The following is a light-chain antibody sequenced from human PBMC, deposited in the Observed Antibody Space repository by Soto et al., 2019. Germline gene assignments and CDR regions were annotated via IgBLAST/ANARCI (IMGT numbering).Light chain of an antibody. Sequence: QAVVTQPASVSGSPGQSITISCTGTSSDVGGYNYVSWYQQHPGKAPKLMIYEVSNRPSGVSNRFSGSKSGNTASLTISGLQAVDEADYYCSSYTSSSTLYVFGTGTKVTVL. CDR1: SSDVGGYNY. CDR2: EVS. V-gene: IGLV2-14*01. CDR3: SSYTSSSTLYV. J-gene: IGLJ1*01.